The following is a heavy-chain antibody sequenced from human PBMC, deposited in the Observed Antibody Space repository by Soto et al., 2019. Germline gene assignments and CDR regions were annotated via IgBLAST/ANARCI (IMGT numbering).Heavy chain of an antibody. D-gene: IGHD3-3*01. J-gene: IGHJ4*02. CDR1: GYTFTSYG. CDR3: AVGLYYDFWSGYSADIDY. Sequence: ASVKVSCKASGYTFTSYGISWVRQAPGQGLEWMGWISAYNGNTNYAQKLQGRVTTTTDTSTSTAYMELRSLRSDDTAVYYCAVGLYYDFWSGYSADIDYWGQGTLVTVSS. CDR2: ISAYNGNT. V-gene: IGHV1-18*01.